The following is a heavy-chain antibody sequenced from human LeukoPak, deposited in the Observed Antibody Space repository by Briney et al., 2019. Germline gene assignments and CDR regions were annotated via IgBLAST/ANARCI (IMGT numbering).Heavy chain of an antibody. CDR3: ARDTGDY. D-gene: IGHD4-17*01. J-gene: IGHJ4*02. CDR1: GFTFSSYA. Sequence: GGSLRLSCAASGFTFSSYAMSWVRQAPGKGLEWVSSISSSSSYIYYADSVKGRFAISRDNAKNSLYPQMNSLRAEDTAVYYCARDTGDYWGQGTLVTVSS. V-gene: IGHV3-21*01. CDR2: ISSSSSYI.